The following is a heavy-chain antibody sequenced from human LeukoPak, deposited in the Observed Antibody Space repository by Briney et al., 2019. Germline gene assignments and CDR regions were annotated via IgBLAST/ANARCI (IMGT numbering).Heavy chain of an antibody. CDR1: GFTFSSYG. D-gene: IGHD3-3*01. J-gene: IGHJ4*02. CDR2: ISFDGSIK. V-gene: IGHV3-30*03. CDR3: ARLFGSGWSGYYPDY. Sequence: GGSLRLSCAASGFTFSSYGIHWVRQAPGKGLEWVALISFDGSIKYYADSVKGRFTISRDNSRNTLYLQMNSLRAEDTAVYYCARLFGSGWSGYYPDYWGQGTLVTVSS.